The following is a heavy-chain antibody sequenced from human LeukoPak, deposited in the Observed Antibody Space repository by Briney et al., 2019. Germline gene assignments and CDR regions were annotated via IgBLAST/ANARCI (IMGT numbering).Heavy chain of an antibody. CDR3: ARTAFDWSQVGGNWFDP. J-gene: IGHJ5*02. Sequence: GGSLRLSCAASGFTFSSYSLNWVRQAPGKGLEWISYISSSGSNIDYADSVKGRFTISRDNGKKSLFLQMNSLRVEDTAVYYCARTAFDWSQVGGNWFDPWGQGTLVTVSS. CDR2: ISSSGSNI. CDR1: GFTFSSYS. V-gene: IGHV3-48*03. D-gene: IGHD3-9*01.